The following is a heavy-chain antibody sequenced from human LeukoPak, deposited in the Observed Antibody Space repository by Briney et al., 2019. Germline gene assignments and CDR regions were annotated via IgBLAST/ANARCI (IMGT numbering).Heavy chain of an antibody. Sequence: GGSLRLSCAASGFTFTNYAMNWVRQAPEKGLEWVSAISGSGGSTYYADSVKGRFTISRDNSKNTLYLQMNSLRAEDTAVYYCATSLPLGIAAAATRAFDIWGQGTMVTVSS. CDR1: GFTFTNYA. CDR2: ISGSGGST. D-gene: IGHD6-13*01. J-gene: IGHJ3*02. CDR3: ATSLPLGIAAAATRAFDI. V-gene: IGHV3-23*01.